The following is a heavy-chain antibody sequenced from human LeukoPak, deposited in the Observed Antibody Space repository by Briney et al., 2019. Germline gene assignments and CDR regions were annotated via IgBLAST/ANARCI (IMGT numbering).Heavy chain of an antibody. J-gene: IGHJ6*02. CDR2: ISGSGGST. D-gene: IGHD3-10*01. CDR1: GFTFSSYA. V-gene: IGHV3-23*01. CDR3: XXXXXXXXGSYYNYYYYGMDV. Sequence: PGGSLRLSCAASGFTFSSYAMSWVRQAPGKGLEWVSAISGSGGSTYYADSVKGRFTISRDNSKNTLYLQMDSLRAEDTAVYYCXXXXXXXXGSYYNYYYYGMDVWGQGTTVTVSS.